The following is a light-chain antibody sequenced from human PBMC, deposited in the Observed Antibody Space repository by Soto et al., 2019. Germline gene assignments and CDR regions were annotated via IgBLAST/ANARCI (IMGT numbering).Light chain of an antibody. CDR2: DVS. CDR3: SSYAGSYTWV. J-gene: IGLJ7*01. CDR1: SSDVGAYNY. V-gene: IGLV2-11*01. Sequence: QSVLTQPRSVPGSPGQTVTVSCTGTSSDVGAYNYVSWYRHHPGNAPKFLIYDVSRRPSGVPDRFSASKSGNTASLTISGLQAEDEADYYCSSYAGSYTWVFGGGTQLTVL.